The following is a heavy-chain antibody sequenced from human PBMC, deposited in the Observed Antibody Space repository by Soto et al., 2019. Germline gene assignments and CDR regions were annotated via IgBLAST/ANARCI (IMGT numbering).Heavy chain of an antibody. J-gene: IGHJ6*03. V-gene: IGHV3-33*01. CDR1: GFTFSSYG. D-gene: IGHD3-22*01. CDR2: IWYDGSNK. CDR3: AREGGVVTEYYYYYYMDV. Sequence: GGSLRLSCAASGFTFSSYGMHWVRQAPGKGLEWVAVIWYDGSNKYYADSVKGRFTISRDNSKNTLYLQMNSLRAEDTAVYYCAREGGVVTEYYYYYYMDVWGKGTTVTVSS.